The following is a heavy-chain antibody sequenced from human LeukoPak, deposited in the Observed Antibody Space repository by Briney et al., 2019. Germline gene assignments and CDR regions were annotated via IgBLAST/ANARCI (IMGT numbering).Heavy chain of an antibody. CDR3: AKGLYYKDRSGYPA. V-gene: IGHV3-30*02. CDR1: GFTFSSYG. Sequence: PGGSLRLSCAASGFTFSSYGMHWVRQAPGKGLEWVALIRYDGSNKYYADSVKGRFTISRDNSKNTLYVQMNSLRGEDTAVYYCAKGLYYKDRSGYPAWGQGTLVTVSS. J-gene: IGHJ5*02. D-gene: IGHD3-22*01. CDR2: IRYDGSNK.